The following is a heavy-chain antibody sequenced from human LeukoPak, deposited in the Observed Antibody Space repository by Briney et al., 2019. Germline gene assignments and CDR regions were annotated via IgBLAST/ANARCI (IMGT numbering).Heavy chain of an antibody. CDR2: IYYSGST. V-gene: IGHV4-59*01. CDR1: GGPISSYY. CDR3: ASTAGTYYYYGMDV. D-gene: IGHD6-13*01. Sequence: PSETLSLTCTVSGGPISSYYWSWIRQPPGKGLEWIGYIYYSGSTNYDPSLKSRVTISVDTSKNQFSLKLSSVTAADTAVYYCASTAGTYYYYGMDVWGQGTTVTVSS. J-gene: IGHJ6*02.